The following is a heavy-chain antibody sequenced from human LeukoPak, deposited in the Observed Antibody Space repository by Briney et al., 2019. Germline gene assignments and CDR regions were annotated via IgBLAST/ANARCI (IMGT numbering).Heavy chain of an antibody. D-gene: IGHD5-24*01. CDR2: MNPNSGNT. CDR3: ARDSERWLQWP. J-gene: IGHJ4*02. CDR1: GYTFTSYD. Sequence: ASVKVSCKASGYTFTSYDINWVRQSTGQGLEWLGWMNPNSGNTGYAQKFQGRVTMTRDTSTNTGYMELSSLRSEDTAVCYCARDSERWLQWPWGQGTLVTVSS. V-gene: IGHV1-8*01.